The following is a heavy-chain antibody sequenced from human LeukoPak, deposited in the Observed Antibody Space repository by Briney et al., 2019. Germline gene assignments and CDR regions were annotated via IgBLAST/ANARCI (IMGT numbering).Heavy chain of an antibody. CDR3: ATRSTTGALWEE. CDR1: GFTFSSYG. Sequence: GGSLRLSCAASGFTFSSYGMHWVRQAPGKGLEWVAVISYDGSNKYYADSVKGRFTISRDNSKNTLYLQMNSLRAEDTAVYYCATRSTTGALWEEWGQGTLVTVSS. J-gene: IGHJ4*02. D-gene: IGHD4-17*01. CDR2: ISYDGSNK. V-gene: IGHV3-30*03.